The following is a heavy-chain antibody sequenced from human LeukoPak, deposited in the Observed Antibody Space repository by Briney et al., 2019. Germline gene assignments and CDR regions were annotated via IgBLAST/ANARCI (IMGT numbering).Heavy chain of an antibody. J-gene: IGHJ4*02. CDR1: GGSISSYY. Sequence: TSETLSLTCTVSGGSISSYYWRWIRPPPGKGREWIGYIYYSGSTNYNTSLKSRVTISVEKSKNQFSLKLSSVTAAATAVYCCGRGGCYPIFDYWGQGTLVTVSS. CDR3: GRGGCYPIFDY. D-gene: IGHD3-3*01. V-gene: IGHV4-59*01. CDR2: IYYSGST.